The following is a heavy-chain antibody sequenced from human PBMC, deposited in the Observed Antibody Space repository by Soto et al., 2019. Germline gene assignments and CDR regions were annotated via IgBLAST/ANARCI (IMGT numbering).Heavy chain of an antibody. CDR3: ARDYYGSGSYSRDYYYGMDV. V-gene: IGHV3-33*01. CDR1: GFTFSSYG. D-gene: IGHD3-10*01. J-gene: IGHJ6*02. CDR2: IWYDGSNK. Sequence: QVQLVESGGGVVQPGRSLRLSCAASGFTFSSYGMHWVRQAPGKGLEWVAVIWYDGSNKYYADSVKGRFTISRDNSKNTLYLQMNSLRAEDTAVYYCARDYYGSGSYSRDYYYGMDVWGQGTTVTVSS.